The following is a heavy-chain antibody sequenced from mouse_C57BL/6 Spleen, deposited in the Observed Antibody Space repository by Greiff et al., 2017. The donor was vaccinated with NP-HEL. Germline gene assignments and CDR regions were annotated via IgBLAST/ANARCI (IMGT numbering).Heavy chain of an antibody. J-gene: IGHJ1*03. V-gene: IGHV2-9-1*01. D-gene: IGHD1-1*01. CDR1: GFSLTSYA. Sequence: VMLVESGPGLVAPSQSLSITCTVSGFSLTSYAISWVRQPPGKGLEWLGVIWTGGGTNYNSALKSRLSISKDNSKSQVFLKMNSLQTDDTARYYCARNDPYGSSSYWYFDVWGTGTTVTVSS. CDR3: ARNDPYGSSSYWYFDV. CDR2: IWTGGGT.